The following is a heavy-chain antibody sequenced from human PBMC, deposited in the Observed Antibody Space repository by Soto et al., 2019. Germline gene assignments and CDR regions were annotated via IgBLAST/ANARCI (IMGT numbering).Heavy chain of an antibody. CDR2: INDRGSI. D-gene: IGHD3-9*01. CDR3: ARENHDILTGPPCVWYFDL. V-gene: IGHV4-34*01. CDR1: GGSFSGYY. Sequence: QVQLQQWGAGPLRPLETLSLTCGVSGGSFSGYYWAWIRQSPGKGLEWIGEINDRGSINYNPSLKRPDCLSVDTSKKHYSLNLRAVTAADTAVYYCARENHDILTGPPCVWYFDLWGRGTRVPVSS. J-gene: IGHJ2*01.